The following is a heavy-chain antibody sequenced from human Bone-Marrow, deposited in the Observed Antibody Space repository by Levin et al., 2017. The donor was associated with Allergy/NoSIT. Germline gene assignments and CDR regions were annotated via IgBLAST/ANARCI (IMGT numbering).Heavy chain of an antibody. CDR2: INSDGTNT. CDR3: SRVGKDENVYYSGDY. J-gene: IGHJ4*02. CDR1: GFTFSDYW. V-gene: IGHV3-74*01. D-gene: IGHD3-22*01. Sequence: SCAASGFTFSDYWMHWVRQAPGKGLVWVSRINSDGTNTYYADSVKGRFTISRDNAKNTVYLQIDTVRAEDTAVYYCSRVGKDENVYYSGDYWGQGTLVTVSS.